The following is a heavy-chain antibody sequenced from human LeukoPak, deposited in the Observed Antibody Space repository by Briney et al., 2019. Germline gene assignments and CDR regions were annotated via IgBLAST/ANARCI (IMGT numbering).Heavy chain of an antibody. D-gene: IGHD1-26*01. CDR1: GYTFTGDY. Sequence: ASVKVSCKASGYTFTGDYMHWVRQAPGQGLEWMGRINPNSGGTNYAQKFQGRVTMTRDTSISTAYMELSRLRSDDTAVYYCARDRAVWSGSYYYWGQGTLVTVSS. CDR2: INPNSGGT. CDR3: ARDRAVWSGSYYY. V-gene: IGHV1-2*06. J-gene: IGHJ4*02.